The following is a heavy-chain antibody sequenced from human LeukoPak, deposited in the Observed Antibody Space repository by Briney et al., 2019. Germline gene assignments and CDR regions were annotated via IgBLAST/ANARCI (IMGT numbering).Heavy chain of an antibody. D-gene: IGHD1-26*01. J-gene: IGHJ4*02. Sequence: GGSLRLSCAASGFTFSNAWMNWVRQAPGKGLEWLGRIKRNIEGGTTDYAAPVKGRFTISRDDSKNTLYLQINSLKTEDTAVYYCATDFTVGATLDYWGQGTLVTVSS. CDR1: GFTFSNAW. CDR3: ATDFTVGATLDY. V-gene: IGHV3-15*01. CDR2: IKRNIEGGTT.